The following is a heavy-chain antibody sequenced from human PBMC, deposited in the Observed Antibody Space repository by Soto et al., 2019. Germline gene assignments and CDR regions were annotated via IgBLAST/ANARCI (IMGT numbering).Heavy chain of an antibody. CDR1: GFTFSSYS. CDR3: ARGGIAARPGPYYYGMDV. D-gene: IGHD6-6*01. Sequence: PGGSLRLSCAASGFTFSSYSMNWVRQAPGKGLEWVSYISSSSSTIYYADSVKGRFTISRDNAKNSLYLQMNSLRDEDTAVYYCARGGIAARPGPYYYGMDVWGQGTTVTVSS. V-gene: IGHV3-48*02. J-gene: IGHJ6*02. CDR2: ISSSSSTI.